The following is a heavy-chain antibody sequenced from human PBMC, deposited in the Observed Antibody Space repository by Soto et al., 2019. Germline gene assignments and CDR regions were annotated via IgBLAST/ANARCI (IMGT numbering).Heavy chain of an antibody. Sequence: SVKVSCKASGGTFSSYAISWVRQAPGQGLEWMGGIIPIFGTANYAQKFQGRVTITADESTSTAYMELSSLRSEDTAVYYCARDQGGSYWSAHFDYWGQGALVTVSS. CDR2: IIPIFGTA. CDR1: GGTFSSYA. D-gene: IGHD1-26*01. CDR3: ARDQGGSYWSAHFDY. J-gene: IGHJ4*02. V-gene: IGHV1-69*13.